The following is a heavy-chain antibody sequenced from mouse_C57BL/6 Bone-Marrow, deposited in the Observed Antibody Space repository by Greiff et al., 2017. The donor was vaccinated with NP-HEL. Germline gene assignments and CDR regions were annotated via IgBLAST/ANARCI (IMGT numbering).Heavy chain of an antibody. Sequence: EVQLVESGGGLVKPGGSLKLSCAASGFTFSDYGMHWVRQAPEKGLEWVAYISSGSSTIYYADTVKGRFTISRDNAKNTLFLQMTSLRSEDTAMYYCARDLRFAYWGQGTLVTVSA. J-gene: IGHJ3*01. CDR1: GFTFSDYG. CDR2: ISSGSSTI. V-gene: IGHV5-17*01. CDR3: ARDLRFAY.